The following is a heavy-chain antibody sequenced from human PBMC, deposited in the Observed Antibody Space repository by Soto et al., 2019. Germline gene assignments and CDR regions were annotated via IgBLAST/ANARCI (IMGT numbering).Heavy chain of an antibody. CDR3: ARTSMEWLLYRGWFDP. CDR1: GFTFSDYY. CDR2: ISSSSSYT. V-gene: IGHV3-11*06. J-gene: IGHJ5*02. Sequence: PGGSLRLSXAASGFTFSDYYMSWIRQAPGKGLEWVSYISSSSSYTNYADSVKGRFTISRDNAKNSLYLQMNSLRAEDTAVYYCARTSMEWLLYRGWFDPWGQGTLVTVSS. D-gene: IGHD3-3*01.